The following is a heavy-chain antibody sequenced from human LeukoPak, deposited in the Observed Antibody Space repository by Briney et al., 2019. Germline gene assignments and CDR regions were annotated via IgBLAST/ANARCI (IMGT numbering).Heavy chain of an antibody. Sequence: GGSLRLSCAASGFTFDDYAMHWVRQAPGKGVEWVSGISWNSGSIGYADSVKGRFTISRDNAKNSLYLQMNSLRAEDTALYYCAKGIIAAAGRKYFDYWGQGTLVTVSS. CDR2: ISWNSGSI. CDR3: AKGIIAAAGRKYFDY. J-gene: IGHJ4*02. V-gene: IGHV3-9*01. CDR1: GFTFDDYA. D-gene: IGHD6-13*01.